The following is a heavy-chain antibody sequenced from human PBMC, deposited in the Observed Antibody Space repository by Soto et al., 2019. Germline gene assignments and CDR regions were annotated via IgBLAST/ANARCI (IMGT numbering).Heavy chain of an antibody. D-gene: IGHD5-18*01. Sequence: QLVESGGGVVQPGRSLRLSCAASGFTFSTYSMHWVRQAPGKGLEWVAVVSSDGSNTYYADSVKGRFTISRDNSKTTLFLQVNSLRAEDTAVYYCARGDTHIRQSIYHYGLDVWGQGTTVTVSS. CDR1: GFTFSTYS. CDR3: ARGDTHIRQSIYHYGLDV. J-gene: IGHJ6*02. CDR2: VSSDGSNT. V-gene: IGHV3-30-3*01.